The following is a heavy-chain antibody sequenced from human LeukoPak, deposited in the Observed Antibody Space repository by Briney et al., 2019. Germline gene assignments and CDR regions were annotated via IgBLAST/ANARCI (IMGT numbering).Heavy chain of an antibody. CDR2: INWNGGST. CDR3: ARLKAAAGSNFDY. J-gene: IGHJ4*02. D-gene: IGHD6-13*01. CDR1: GVTFDDYG. V-gene: IGHV3-20*04. Sequence: GGSLRLSCAASGVTFDDYGMSWVRHAPGKGLEWVSGINWNGGSTSYAYSVKGRFTISRDTAKNSLYLQMNSLRAEDTALYYCARLKAAAGSNFDYWGQGTLVTVSS.